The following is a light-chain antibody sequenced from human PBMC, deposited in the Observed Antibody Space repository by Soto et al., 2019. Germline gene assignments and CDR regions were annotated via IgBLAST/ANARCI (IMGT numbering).Light chain of an antibody. CDR3: QQSYSRPRT. V-gene: IGKV1-39*01. CDR2: AAS. CDR1: QGISSY. J-gene: IGKJ1*01. Sequence: DIQLTQSPSFLSASVGDRVTITCRASQGISSYLAWYQQKPGKAPKLLIYAASNLESGVPSRFSGSGSGTDFTLTINSLQPEDFATYFCQQSYSRPRTFGQGTKVDIK.